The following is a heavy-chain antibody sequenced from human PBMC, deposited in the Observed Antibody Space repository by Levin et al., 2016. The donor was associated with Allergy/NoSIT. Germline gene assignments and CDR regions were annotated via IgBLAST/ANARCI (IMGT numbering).Heavy chain of an antibody. D-gene: IGHD5-18*01. CDR2: VDPEDGET. Sequence: WVRQAPGQGLEWMGLVDPEDGETIYAEKFRGRVTITADTSTDTAYMELSSLRSEDTAVYYCATPGRPGYSYGHFDYWGQGTLVTVSS. CDR3: ATPGRPGYSYGHFDY. J-gene: IGHJ4*02. V-gene: IGHV1-69-2*01.